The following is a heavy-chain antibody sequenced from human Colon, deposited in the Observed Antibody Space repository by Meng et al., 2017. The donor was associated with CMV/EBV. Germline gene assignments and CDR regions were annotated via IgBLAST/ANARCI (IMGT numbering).Heavy chain of an antibody. CDR3: AHGGSGYDFGAGGFDY. Sequence: VGWIRQPPGKALEWLPLVYWNDDKRYNPSLQNRLTVTKDTSKNQVVLRVTNMDPVDSGTYFCAHGGSGYDFGAGGFDYWGQGTLVTVSS. D-gene: IGHD5-12*01. V-gene: IGHV2-5*01. CDR2: VYWNDDK. J-gene: IGHJ4*02.